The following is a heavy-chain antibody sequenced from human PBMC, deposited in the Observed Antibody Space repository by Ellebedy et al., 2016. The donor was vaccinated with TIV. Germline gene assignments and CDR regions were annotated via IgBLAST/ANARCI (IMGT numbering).Heavy chain of an antibody. J-gene: IGHJ5*02. CDR3: ARLNWNWFDP. CDR2: ISYSGIT. V-gene: IGHV4-61*01. Sequence: MPSETLSLTCTVSGGSVSSGRYYWSWIRQPPGKGLEWIGCISYSGITNFNPSLKSRVTISVDTSKNQFSLKLSSVTTADTAVYYCARLNWNWFDPWGQGTLVTVSS. CDR1: GGSVSSGRYY.